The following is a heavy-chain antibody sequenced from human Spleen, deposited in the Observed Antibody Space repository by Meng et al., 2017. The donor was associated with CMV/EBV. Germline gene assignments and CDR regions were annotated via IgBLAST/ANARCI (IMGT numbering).Heavy chain of an antibody. J-gene: IGHJ4*02. CDR3: TTEAYYSGSGRYPPVQLYYFDY. CDR2: INSKTDGGAT. Sequence: MSWVRQAPGKGLEWVGRINSKTDGGATDYVAPVKGRFIISRDDSKNTLYLQMNSLKTEDTAVYYCTTEAYYSGSGRYPPVQLYYFDYWGQGTLVTVSS. D-gene: IGHD3-10*01. V-gene: IGHV3-15*01.